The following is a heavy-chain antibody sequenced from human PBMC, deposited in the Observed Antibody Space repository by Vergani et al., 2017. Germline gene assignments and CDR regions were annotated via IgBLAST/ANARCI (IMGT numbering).Heavy chain of an antibody. CDR3: AREGDWDCSSTSCYTLCDY. V-gene: IGHV3-49*04. CDR1: GFSFGDYA. D-gene: IGHD2-2*02. J-gene: IGHJ4*02. CDR2: IRNKANGGTT. Sequence: EVQLVESGGGLVPPGRSLRLSCAASGFSFGDYAMTWVRQAPGKGLEWVAFIRNKANGGTTEDDASVKGRFTSSRDDSKNTLYLQMNSLRAEDTAVYYCAREGDWDCSSTSCYTLCDYWGQGTLVTVSS.